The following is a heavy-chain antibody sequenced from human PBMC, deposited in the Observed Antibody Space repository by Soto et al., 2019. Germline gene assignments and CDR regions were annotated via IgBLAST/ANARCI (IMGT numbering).Heavy chain of an antibody. CDR2: ISARGGSS. J-gene: IGHJ4*02. V-gene: IGHV3-23*01. CDR1: GFSFSSYA. D-gene: IGHD5-12*01. Sequence: DVQLLESGGGLVQPGGSLRLSCAASGFSFSSYAMVWVRQAPGKGLEWVAVISARGGSSYFADSVKGRFTLSRDNSKNVLSLEMNSLRAEDTAIYFCAKGSIEYSASVDNWGQGTLVVDSS. CDR3: AKGSIEYSASVDN.